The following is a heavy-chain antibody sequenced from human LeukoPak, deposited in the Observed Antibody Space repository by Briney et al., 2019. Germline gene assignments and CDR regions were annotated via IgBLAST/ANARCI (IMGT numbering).Heavy chain of an antibody. CDR1: GFTFSTYC. CDR2: IKKDGSEK. CDR3: ARDSRIVGATDDDAFDI. D-gene: IGHD1-26*01. J-gene: IGHJ3*02. Sequence: PGGSLRLSCAASGFTFSTYCMSWVRQAPGKGLEWVANIKKDGSEKYYVDSVKGRFTISRDNAKNSLYLQMNSLRAEDTAVYYCARDSRIVGATDDDAFDIWGQGTMVTVSS. V-gene: IGHV3-7*03.